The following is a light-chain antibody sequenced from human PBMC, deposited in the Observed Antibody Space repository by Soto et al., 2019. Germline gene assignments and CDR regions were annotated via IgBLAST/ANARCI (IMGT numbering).Light chain of an antibody. CDR1: SSDVGGYNY. V-gene: IGLV2-8*01. CDR3: SSYAGTHIV. Sequence: QSALTQPPSASGSPGQSVAISCTGTSSDVGGYNYVSWYQQHPGKAPKLMIYEISKRPSGVPDRFSGSKSGNTASLTVSGLQAEDEAYYYFSSYAGTHIVFGTGTKLTVL. J-gene: IGLJ1*01. CDR2: EIS.